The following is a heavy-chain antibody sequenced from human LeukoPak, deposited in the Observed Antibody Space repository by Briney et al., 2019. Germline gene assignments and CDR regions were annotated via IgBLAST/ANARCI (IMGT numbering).Heavy chain of an antibody. CDR2: IVPDSGGA. Sequence: ASVTVSCKTSGYTFTNYYVRWVRQAPGQGLEWMGYIVPDSGGADYDQKFQGRVTMTRDKSISTVYMELSSLRSDDTAVYYCSTEDKYCSGANCGKYWGQGTLVTVSS. V-gene: IGHV1-2*02. CDR3: STEDKYCSGANCGKY. CDR1: GYTFTNYY. J-gene: IGHJ4*02. D-gene: IGHD2-15*01.